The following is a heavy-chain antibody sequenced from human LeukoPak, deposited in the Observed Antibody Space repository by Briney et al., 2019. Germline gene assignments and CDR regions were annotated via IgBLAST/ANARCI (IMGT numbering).Heavy chain of an antibody. CDR3: ARVFPMVTNYYYYYYMDV. J-gene: IGHJ6*03. CDR1: GDSVSSNSAA. D-gene: IGHD5-18*01. CDR2: TYYRSKWYN. Sequence: SQTLSLTCAISGDSVSSNSAAWNWIRQSPSRGLEWLGRTYYRSKWYNDYAVSVKSRITINPDTSKNQFSLQLNSVTPEDTAVYYCARVFPMVTNYYYYYYMDVWGKGTTVTVSS. V-gene: IGHV6-1*01.